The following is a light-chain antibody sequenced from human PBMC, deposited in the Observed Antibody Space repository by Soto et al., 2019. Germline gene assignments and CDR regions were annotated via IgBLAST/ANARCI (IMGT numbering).Light chain of an antibody. CDR1: SSDVGGYNY. CDR2: EVS. Sequence: QSALTQPASVSGSPGQPITISCTGTSSDVGGYNYVSWYQQHPGKAPKLMIYEVSNRPSGVSNRFSGSKPGNTASLTISGLQAEDEADYYCSSYTSSSTLGYVFGTGTKVTVL. CDR3: SSYTSSSTLGYV. J-gene: IGLJ1*01. V-gene: IGLV2-14*01.